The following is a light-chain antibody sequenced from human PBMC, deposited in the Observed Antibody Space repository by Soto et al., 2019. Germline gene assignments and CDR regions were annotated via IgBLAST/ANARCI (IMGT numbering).Light chain of an antibody. J-gene: IGLJ1*01. CDR3: SSYTSSSTYV. V-gene: IGLV2-18*02. CDR1: SSDVGSYNR. Sequence: QSVLTQPPSVSGSPGQSVTISCTGTSSDVGSYNRVSWYQQPPGPAPKLMIYEVSNRPSGVTDRFSGSKSGNTASLTISGLQAEDEADYYCSSYTSSSTYVFGTGTQVTVL. CDR2: EVS.